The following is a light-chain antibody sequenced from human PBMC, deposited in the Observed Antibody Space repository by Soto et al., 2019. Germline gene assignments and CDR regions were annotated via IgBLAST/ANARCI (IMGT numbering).Light chain of an antibody. CDR2: EVT. CDR1: SSDVGGYNH. V-gene: IGLV2-14*01. CDR3: SSYRGSSYV. Sequence: QSALIQPASVSGSPGQSIAISCTGSSSDVGGYNHVSWYQQYPDKVPKLIIYEVTNRPSGVSNRFSGSKSGNTASLTISGLQAEDEGDYYCSSYRGSSYVFGTGTKLTVL. J-gene: IGLJ1*01.